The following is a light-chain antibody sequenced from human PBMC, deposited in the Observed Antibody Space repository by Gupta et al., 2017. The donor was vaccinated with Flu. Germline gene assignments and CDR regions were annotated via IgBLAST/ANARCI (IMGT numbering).Light chain of an antibody. CDR3: AAWDDSLNGPV. Sequence: RVTISCSGSRSNIGSNTVNWYQQLPGTAPKLLIYSNNQRPSVVPYRFSGSKSGTSASLAISGLQSEDEADYYCAAWDDSLNGPVFGGGTKLTIL. CDR1: RSNIGSNT. V-gene: IGLV1-44*01. J-gene: IGLJ2*01. CDR2: SNN.